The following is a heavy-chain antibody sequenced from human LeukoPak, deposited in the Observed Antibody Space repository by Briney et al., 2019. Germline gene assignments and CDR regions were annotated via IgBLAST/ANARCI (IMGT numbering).Heavy chain of an antibody. CDR3: ARASQQLVHWFDP. CDR2: IYHSGST. V-gene: IGHV4-4*02. Sequence: SETLSLTCAVSGGSISSSNWWSWVRQPPGKGLEWIGEIYHSGSTNYNPSLKSRVTISVDKSKNQFSLKLSSVTAADTAVYYCARASQQLVHWFDPWGQGTLVTVSS. D-gene: IGHD6-13*01. CDR1: GGSISSSNW. J-gene: IGHJ5*02.